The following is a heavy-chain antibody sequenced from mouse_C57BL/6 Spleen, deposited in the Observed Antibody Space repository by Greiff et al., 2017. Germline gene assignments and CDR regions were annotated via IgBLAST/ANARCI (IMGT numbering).Heavy chain of an antibody. V-gene: IGHV1-72*01. D-gene: IGHD2-4*01. J-gene: IGHJ2*01. CDR2: IDPNSGGT. CDR3: ARFYYDDDGEDFDY. CDR1: GYTFTSYW. Sequence: QVQLQQPGAELVKPGASVKLSCKASGYTFTSYWMHWVKQRPGRGLEWIGRIDPNSGGTNYNEKFKSKATLTVDKPSSTAYMQLSSLTSEDSAVYYGARFYYDDDGEDFDYWGQGTTLTVSS.